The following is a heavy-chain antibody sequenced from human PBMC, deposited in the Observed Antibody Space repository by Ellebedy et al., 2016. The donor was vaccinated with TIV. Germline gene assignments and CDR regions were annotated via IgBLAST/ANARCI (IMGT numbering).Heavy chain of an antibody. D-gene: IGHD2-8*01. CDR3: AKLGCSNGFCYQLDS. CDR2: ISWNSFDI. CDR1: GFDFDDHA. J-gene: IGHJ4*02. V-gene: IGHV3-9*01. Sequence: SLKISXAASGFDFDDHAMHWVRQAPGKGLEWVAGISWNSFDINYADSVRGRFTTSRDNAKNSLYLQMDSLRTEDTALYYCAKLGCSNGFCYQLDSWGQGTLVIVSS.